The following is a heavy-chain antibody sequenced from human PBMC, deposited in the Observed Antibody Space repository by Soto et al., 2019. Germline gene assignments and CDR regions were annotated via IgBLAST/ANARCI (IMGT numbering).Heavy chain of an antibody. J-gene: IGHJ4*02. CDR1: GYTFSNYG. D-gene: IGHD3-9*01. Sequence: QVQLVQSGAEVQKPGASVRVSCRAAGYTFSNYGVTWVRQAAGQALEWMGCISTYNDDTNYAQNLQGRITLTTDTSTSTAYMELRSLPLDDTALYFCARGDILTGYFDICGQGTLVTVSS. V-gene: IGHV1-18*04. CDR2: ISTYNDDT. CDR3: ARGDILTGYFDI.